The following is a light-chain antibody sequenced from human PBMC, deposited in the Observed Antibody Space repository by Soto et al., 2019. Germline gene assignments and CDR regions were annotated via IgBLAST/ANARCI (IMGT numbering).Light chain of an antibody. J-gene: IGLJ1*01. CDR3: RANAGGTNLD. V-gene: IGLV2-8*01. Sequence: QSVLTQPPSASWSPGQSVTISCPGNSSVVGGHSCVPGNQQHPGKAPMIMIYDVGKGASGLPDRFSGSTSATTASPTLSGPQAGGEADYYSRANAGGTNLDFGGGGKV. CDR1: SSVVGGHSC. CDR2: DVG.